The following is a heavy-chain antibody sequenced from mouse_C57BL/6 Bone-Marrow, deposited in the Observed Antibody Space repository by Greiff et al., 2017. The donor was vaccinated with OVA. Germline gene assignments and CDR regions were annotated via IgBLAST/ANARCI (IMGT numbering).Heavy chain of an antibody. CDR3: ARGGFFTTVVNFDY. Sequence: QVQLQQPGAELVRPGSSVKLSCKASGYTFTSYWMHWVKQRPIQGLEWIGNIDPSDSETHYNQKFKDKATLTVDKSSSTAYMQLSSLTSEDSAVYYCARGGFFTTVVNFDYWGQGTTLTVSS. J-gene: IGHJ2*01. D-gene: IGHD1-1*01. CDR1: GYTFTSYW. CDR2: IDPSDSET. V-gene: IGHV1-52*01.